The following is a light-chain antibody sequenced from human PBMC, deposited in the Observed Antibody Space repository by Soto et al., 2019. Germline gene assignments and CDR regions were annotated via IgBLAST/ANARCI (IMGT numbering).Light chain of an antibody. Sequence: DVVMTQSPLSLPVTLGQPASISCRSSQSLIHSDGSTYLNWFQQRPGQSPRRLIYEVSDRDSGVPDRVSGSGSGTDFTLKTSRVEAEDVGVYYCMQGTHWPWTFGQGTEVEIK. CDR1: QSLIHSDGSTY. CDR3: MQGTHWPWT. V-gene: IGKV2-30*02. CDR2: EVS. J-gene: IGKJ1*01.